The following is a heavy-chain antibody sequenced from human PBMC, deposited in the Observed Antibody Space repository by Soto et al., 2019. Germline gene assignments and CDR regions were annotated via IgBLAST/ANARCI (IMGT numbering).Heavy chain of an antibody. J-gene: IGHJ4*02. Sequence: GGSLRLSCAASGFTFSNYYMSWVRQAPGKGLEWVADINQDGSEKYYVDSVKGRLTISRDNTKNSLYLQMNSLRAEDTAMYYCVRTRLAVVPFDCWGQGTLVTVSS. CDR2: INQDGSEK. V-gene: IGHV3-7*01. D-gene: IGHD6-19*01. CDR3: VRTRLAVVPFDC. CDR1: GFTFSNYY.